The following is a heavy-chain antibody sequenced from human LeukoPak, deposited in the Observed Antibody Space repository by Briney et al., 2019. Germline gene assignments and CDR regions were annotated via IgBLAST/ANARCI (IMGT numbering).Heavy chain of an antibody. V-gene: IGHV4-30-4*02. J-gene: IGHJ3*02. Sequence: SDTLSLTCTVSGGSIISGVYFWSWIRRLPGKGLEWIGSIETSGKTSPSRSLKSRLTISMDTSENHLSLNLRSVTAADTAVYYCARQTTRRGWADDAFDIWGQGTMVTVSS. CDR2: IETSGKT. CDR3: ARQTTRRGWADDAFDI. CDR1: GGSIISGVYF. D-gene: IGHD1-14*01.